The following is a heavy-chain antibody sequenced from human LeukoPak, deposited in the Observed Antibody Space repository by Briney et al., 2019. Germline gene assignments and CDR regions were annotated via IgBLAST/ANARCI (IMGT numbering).Heavy chain of an antibody. CDR2: IKSKTDGGTT. CDR1: GFTFSNAW. J-gene: IGHJ5*02. Sequence: PGGSLRLSCAASGFTFSNAWMSWVRQAPGKGLEWVGRIKSKTDGGTTDYAAPVKGRFTISRDDSKNTLYLQMNSLRAEDTAVYYCARDAIAAAGKNWFDPWGQGTLVTVSS. D-gene: IGHD6-13*01. V-gene: IGHV3-15*01. CDR3: ARDAIAAAGKNWFDP.